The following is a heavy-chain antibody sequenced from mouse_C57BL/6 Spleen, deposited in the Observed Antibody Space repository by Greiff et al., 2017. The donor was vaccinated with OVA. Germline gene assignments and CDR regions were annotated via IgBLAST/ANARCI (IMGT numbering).Heavy chain of an antibody. CDR2: IWSGGST. CDR3: ARGIYYDYSWFAY. Sequence: QVQLQQSGPGLVQPSQSLSITCTVSGFSLTSYGVHWVRQSPGKGLEWLGVIWSGGSTDYNAAFISRLSISKDNSKSQVFFKMNSLQADDTAIYYCARGIYYDYSWFAYWGQGTLVTVSA. D-gene: IGHD2-4*01. J-gene: IGHJ3*01. V-gene: IGHV2-2*01. CDR1: GFSLTSYG.